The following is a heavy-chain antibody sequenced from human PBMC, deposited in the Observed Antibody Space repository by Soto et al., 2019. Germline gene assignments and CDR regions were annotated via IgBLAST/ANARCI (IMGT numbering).Heavy chain of an antibody. V-gene: IGHV3-48*02. J-gene: IGHJ5*02. CDR2: ISSSSSTI. CDR3: AREGSPPWGGWSYNWFDP. D-gene: IGHD6-19*01. CDR1: GFTFSSYS. Sequence: EVQLVESGGGLVQPGGSLRLSCAASGFTFSSYSMNWVRQAPGKGLEWVSYISSSSSTIYYADSVKGRFTISRDNAKNSLYLQTNNLRDEDTAVYYCAREGSPPWGGWSYNWFDPWGQGTLVTVSS.